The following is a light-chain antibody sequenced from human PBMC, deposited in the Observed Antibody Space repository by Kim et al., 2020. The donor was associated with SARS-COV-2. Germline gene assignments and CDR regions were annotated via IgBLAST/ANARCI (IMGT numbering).Light chain of an antibody. Sequence: ALGKKVRITCQRDSLRNSYISWYQQRPGQAPVLVIHGENNRPSGIADRFSGSTSGSTASLTITGAQADDEADYYCHSRDSTSNLLVFGGGTQLTVL. J-gene: IGLJ2*01. V-gene: IGLV3-19*01. CDR3: HSRDSTSNLLV. CDR2: GEN. CDR1: SLRNSY.